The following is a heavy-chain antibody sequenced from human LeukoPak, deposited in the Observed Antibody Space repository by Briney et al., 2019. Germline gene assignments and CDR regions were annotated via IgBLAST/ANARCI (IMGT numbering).Heavy chain of an antibody. Sequence: ASVKVSCKASGYTFTGYYTHWVRQAPGQGLEWMGWINPNSGGTNYAQKFQGWVTMTRDTSISTAYMELSRLRSDDTAVYYCARVRVGLAAAGGFDPWGQGTLVTVSS. D-gene: IGHD6-13*01. V-gene: IGHV1-2*04. CDR3: ARVRVGLAAAGGFDP. J-gene: IGHJ5*02. CDR1: GYTFTGYY. CDR2: INPNSGGT.